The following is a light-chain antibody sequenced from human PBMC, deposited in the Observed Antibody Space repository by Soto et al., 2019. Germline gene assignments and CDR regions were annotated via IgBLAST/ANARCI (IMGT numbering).Light chain of an antibody. CDR2: DAS. J-gene: IGKJ2*01. Sequence: EIVLTQSPATLSLSPGERATLSCRTSQSVSGFLAWYQQKPGQAPRLLISDASTRATGIPARFSGSGSGTEFTLTISSLQSEDFALYYCHQYNSWPPGTFGQGTKVDIK. CDR3: HQYNSWPPGT. V-gene: IGKV3-15*01. CDR1: QSVSGF.